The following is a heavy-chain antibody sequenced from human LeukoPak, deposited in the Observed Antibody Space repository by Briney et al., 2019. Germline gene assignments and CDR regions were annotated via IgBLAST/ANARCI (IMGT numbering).Heavy chain of an antibody. CDR1: GFTFSSYS. CDR3: ARVELRFLEWLLGNFDF. J-gene: IGHJ4*02. V-gene: IGHV3-21*01. CDR2: ISSSSSYI. Sequence: GGSLRLSCAASGFTFSSYSMTWVRQAPGKGLEWVSSISSSSSYIYYAESLKGRFTISRDNAKNSLYLQMNNLRAEDTAVYYCARVELRFLEWLLGNFDFWGQGTLVTVSS. D-gene: IGHD3-3*01.